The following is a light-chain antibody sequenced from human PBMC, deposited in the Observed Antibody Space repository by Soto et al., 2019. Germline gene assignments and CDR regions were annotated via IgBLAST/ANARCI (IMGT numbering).Light chain of an antibody. CDR3: SSYAGISNLV. J-gene: IGLJ3*02. Sequence: QSALTQPPSASGSPGQSVTISCTGTSSDVGGYNSVSWYQQHPDKAPKLMTYEVNKRPSGVPDRFSGSKSGNTASLTVSGLQDDDEADYYCSSYAGISNLVFGGGTKLTVL. CDR2: EVN. V-gene: IGLV2-8*01. CDR1: SSDVGGYNS.